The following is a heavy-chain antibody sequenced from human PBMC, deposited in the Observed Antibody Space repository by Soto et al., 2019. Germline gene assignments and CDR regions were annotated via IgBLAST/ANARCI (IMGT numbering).Heavy chain of an antibody. Sequence: EVQLLESGGGLVQPGGSLRLSCAASGFTFRSYVMSWVRQAPGKGLEWLSTISGSGSDTYYADSVRGRFAISRDNSKNTLYLQMDSPGAEDTAVYYCGKMAWLGDLTGHDYWGQGTLVTVSS. CDR1: GFTFRSYV. J-gene: IGHJ4*02. D-gene: IGHD3-10*01. V-gene: IGHV3-23*01. CDR3: GKMAWLGDLTGHDY. CDR2: ISGSGSDT.